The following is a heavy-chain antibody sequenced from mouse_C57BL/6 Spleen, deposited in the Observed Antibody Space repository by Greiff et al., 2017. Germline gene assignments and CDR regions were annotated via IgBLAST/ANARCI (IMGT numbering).Heavy chain of an antibody. J-gene: IGHJ3*01. V-gene: IGHV1-59*01. D-gene: IGHD2-4*01. Sequence: QVQLQQPGAELVRPGTSVKLSCKASGYTFTSYWMHWVKQRPGQGLEWIGEIDPSDSYTNYNQKFKGKATLTVDTSSSTAYVQLRSLTSEDSAVYYCAREDYDEEVAWFAYWGQGTLVTVSA. CDR1: GYTFTSYW. CDR2: IDPSDSYT. CDR3: AREDYDEEVAWFAY.